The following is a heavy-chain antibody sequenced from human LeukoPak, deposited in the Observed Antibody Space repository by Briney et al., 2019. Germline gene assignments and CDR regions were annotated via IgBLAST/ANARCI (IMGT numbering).Heavy chain of an antibody. CDR2: ISSSSSYI. CDR1: GFTFSSYS. CDR3: ARVLATGWFGELNS. D-gene: IGHD3-10*01. Sequence: PGRSLRLSCAASGFTFSSYSMNWVRQAPGKGLEWVSSISSSSSYIYYADSVKGRFTISRDNAKNSLYLQMNSLRAEDTAVYYCARVLATGWFGELNSWGQGTLVTVSS. V-gene: IGHV3-21*01. J-gene: IGHJ4*02.